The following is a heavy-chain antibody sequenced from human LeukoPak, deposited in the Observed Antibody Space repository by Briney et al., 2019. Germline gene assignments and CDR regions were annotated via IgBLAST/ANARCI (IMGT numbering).Heavy chain of an antibody. Sequence: GASVKVSCKASGYTFTSYYIHWVRQAPGQGLEWMGIINPSGVSTSYAQKFQGRVTMTRDTSTSTVYMELSSLRSEDTAVYYCARGQYYYDSSGYHDAFDIWGQGTRVTVSS. V-gene: IGHV1-46*01. D-gene: IGHD3-22*01. CDR1: GYTFTSYY. J-gene: IGHJ3*02. CDR2: INPSGVST. CDR3: ARGQYYYDSSGYHDAFDI.